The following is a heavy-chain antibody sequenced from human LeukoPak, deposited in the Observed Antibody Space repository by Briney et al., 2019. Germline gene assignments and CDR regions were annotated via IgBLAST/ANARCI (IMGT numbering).Heavy chain of an antibody. V-gene: IGHV1-46*03. CDR2: INPSGGST. Sequence: ASVKVSCKASGYTFTSYYMHWVRQAPGQGLEWMGIINPSGGSTSYAQKFQGRVTMTRDTSTRTVYMELSGLRSEDTAVYYCARDAHMVRDRRAFDIWGQGTMVTVSS. J-gene: IGHJ3*02. CDR3: ARDAHMVRDRRAFDI. D-gene: IGHD3-10*01. CDR1: GYTFTSYY.